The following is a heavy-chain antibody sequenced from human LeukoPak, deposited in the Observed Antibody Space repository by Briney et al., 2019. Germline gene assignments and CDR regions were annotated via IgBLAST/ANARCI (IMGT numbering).Heavy chain of an antibody. D-gene: IGHD3-9*01. CDR3: ARGSGYFDWLSPYYYYGMDV. V-gene: IGHV1-2*02. J-gene: IGHJ6*02. CDR2: INPNSGGT. Sequence: ASVKVSCKASGYTFTGYYMHWVRQAPGQGLEWMGWINPNSGGTNYAQKFQGRVTMTRDTSISTAYMELSRLRSDDTAVYYCARGSGYFDWLSPYYYYGMDVWGQGTMVTVSS. CDR1: GYTFTGYY.